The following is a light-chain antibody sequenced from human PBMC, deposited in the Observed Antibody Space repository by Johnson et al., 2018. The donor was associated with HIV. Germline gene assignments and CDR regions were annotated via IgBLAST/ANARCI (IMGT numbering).Light chain of an antibody. V-gene: IGLV1-51*02. CDR2: ENN. CDR1: SSNIGNNY. CDR3: GTWESRRSAV. J-gene: IGLJ1*01. Sequence: QSVLTQPPSVSAAPGQKVTISCSGSSSNIGNNYVSWYQHLPGTAPKLLIYENNKRPSGIPDRFSGSKSGTSATLGITGLQTGDEADYYCGTWESRRSAVFGTGTKVTVL.